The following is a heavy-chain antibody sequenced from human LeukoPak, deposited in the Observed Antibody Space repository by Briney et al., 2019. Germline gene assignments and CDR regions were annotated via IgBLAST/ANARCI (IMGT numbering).Heavy chain of an antibody. V-gene: IGHV1-69*06. D-gene: IGHD1-1*01. J-gene: IGHJ3*02. CDR1: GDTFSIYA. CDR2: IIPTLGTA. Sequence: SVKVSCKASGDTFSIYAISWVRQAPAQGLGCMGGIIPTLGTANYAQKFQGRVTITADKSTSTAYMELSSLRSEDTAVYYCARAKTNAFDIWGQGTMVTVSS. CDR3: ARAKTNAFDI.